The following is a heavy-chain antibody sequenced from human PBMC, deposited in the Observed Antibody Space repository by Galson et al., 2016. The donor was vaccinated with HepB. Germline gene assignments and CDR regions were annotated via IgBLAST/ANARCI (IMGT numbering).Heavy chain of an antibody. CDR2: INWNSGTE. D-gene: IGHD3-22*01. V-gene: IGHV3-9*01. CDR3: AKTEYFDNSYFYS. CDR1: GFKFHDYA. Sequence: SLRLSCAASGFKFHDYAMHWVRQAPGKGLEWVSGINWNSGTEAYAESVKGRFTISRDNAEKSLYLQMNSLRLEDTALYYCAKTEYFDNSYFYSWGQGTLVTVSS. J-gene: IGHJ4*02.